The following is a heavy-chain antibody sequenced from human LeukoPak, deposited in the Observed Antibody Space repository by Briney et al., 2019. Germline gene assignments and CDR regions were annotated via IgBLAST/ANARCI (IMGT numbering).Heavy chain of an antibody. CDR1: GGTFSSYA. D-gene: IGHD1-26*01. Sequence: GASVKVSCKASGGTFSSYAISWVRQAPGQGLEWMGGIIPIFGTANYAQKFQGRVTITADESTSTAYMELSSLRSEDTAVYYCARGGRAHYYYNGMDVWGQGTTVTVSS. CDR3: ARGGRAHYYYNGMDV. V-gene: IGHV1-69*13. CDR2: IIPIFGTA. J-gene: IGHJ6*02.